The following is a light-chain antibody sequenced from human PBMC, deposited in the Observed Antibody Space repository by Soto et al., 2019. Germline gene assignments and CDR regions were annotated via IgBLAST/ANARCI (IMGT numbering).Light chain of an antibody. V-gene: IGLV2-14*01. CDR2: EVS. CDR1: SSDVGAYNF. Sequence: QPVLTQPASVSGSPGQSITISCTGTSSDVGAYNFVSWYQQHPGKAPQLMIYEVSNRPSGLSNRFSGSKSGNTASLTISGLQAEDEADYYCNSYTSSSTLVFGGGTKLTVL. J-gene: IGLJ2*01. CDR3: NSYTSSSTLV.